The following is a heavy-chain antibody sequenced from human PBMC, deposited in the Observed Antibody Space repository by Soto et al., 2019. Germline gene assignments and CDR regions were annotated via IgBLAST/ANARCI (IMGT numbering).Heavy chain of an antibody. CDR2: ISSSSSTI. J-gene: IGHJ4*02. D-gene: IGHD3-10*01. V-gene: IGHV3-48*02. CDR3: ARHPVNQFGGDYFDY. Sequence: GGSLRLSCAASGFTFSSYSMNWVRQAPGKGLEWVSYISSSSSTIYYADSVKGRFTISRDNAKNSLYLQMNSLRDEDTAVYCGARHPVNQFGGDYFDYWGQGTLVTVSS. CDR1: GFTFSSYS.